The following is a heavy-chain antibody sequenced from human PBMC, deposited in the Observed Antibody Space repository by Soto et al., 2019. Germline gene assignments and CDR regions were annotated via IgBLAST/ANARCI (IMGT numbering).Heavy chain of an antibody. CDR1: GFTFSDYY. CDR3: ARDQGHYYGSGDYYYYYYMDV. CDR2: ISSSGSTI. V-gene: IGHV3-11*01. J-gene: IGHJ6*03. Sequence: GGSLRLSCAASGFTFSDYYMSWIRQAPGKGLEWVSYISSSGSTIYYADSVKGRFTISRDNAKNSLYLQMNSLRAEDTAVYYCARDQGHYYGSGDYYYYYYMDVWGKGTTVTVSS. D-gene: IGHD3-10*01.